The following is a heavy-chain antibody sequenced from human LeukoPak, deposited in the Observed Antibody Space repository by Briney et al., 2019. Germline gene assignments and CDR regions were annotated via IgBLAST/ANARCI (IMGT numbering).Heavy chain of an antibody. CDR3: AKTLPYSGGWRATFDF. CDR2: IHYIGST. J-gene: IGHJ4*02. V-gene: IGHV4-39*01. D-gene: IGHD6-19*01. Sequence: SETLSLTCTVSGDSISSHSYFWGWIRQPPGKGLEWIGNIHYIGSTYYNPSLKSRVTISVDTSTNQFSLKLSSVTAADTAVYYCAKTLPYSGGWRATFDFWGREPWSPSPQ. CDR1: GDSISSHSYF.